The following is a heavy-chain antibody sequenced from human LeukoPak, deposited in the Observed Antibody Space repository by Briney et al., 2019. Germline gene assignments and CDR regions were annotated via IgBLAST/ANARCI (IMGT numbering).Heavy chain of an antibody. CDR3: AIGYSSSWSSSPYYYYGMDV. CDR2: INHSGST. J-gene: IGHJ6*02. CDR1: GGSFSGYY. V-gene: IGHV4-34*01. D-gene: IGHD6-13*01. Sequence: NSSETLSLTCAVYGGSFSGYYWSWIRQPPGKGLEWIGEINHSGSTSYNPSLKSRVTISVDTSKNQFSLKLSSVTAADTAVYYCAIGYSSSWSSSPYYYYGMDVWGQGTTVTVSS.